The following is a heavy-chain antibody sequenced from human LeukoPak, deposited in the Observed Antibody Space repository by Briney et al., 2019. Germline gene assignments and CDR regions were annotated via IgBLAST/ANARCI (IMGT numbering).Heavy chain of an antibody. D-gene: IGHD3-10*01. V-gene: IGHV3-23*01. CDR2: ISGSGGST. Sequence: GGSLRLSCAASGFTFSSYAMSWVRQAPGKGLEWVSAISGSGGSTYYADSVKGRFTISRDNSKNTLYLEMNSLRAEDTAVYYCAKLGFFYLDYFDYWGQGTLVTVSS. CDR1: GFTFSSYA. CDR3: AKLGFFYLDYFDY. J-gene: IGHJ4*02.